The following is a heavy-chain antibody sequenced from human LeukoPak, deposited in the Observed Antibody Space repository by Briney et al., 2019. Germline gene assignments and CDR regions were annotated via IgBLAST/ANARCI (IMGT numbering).Heavy chain of an antibody. V-gene: IGHV1-69*05. J-gene: IGHJ6*03. CDR1: GGTFSSYA. Sequence: SVKVSCKASGGTFSSYAISWVRQAPGQGLEWMGGIIPIFGTANYAQKFQGRVTITTDESTSTAYTELSSLRSEDTAVYYCARGIIYCTNGVCYTPDHYYYYMDVWGKGTTVTVSS. CDR3: ARGIIYCTNGVCYTPDHYYYYMDV. D-gene: IGHD2-8*01. CDR2: IIPIFGTA.